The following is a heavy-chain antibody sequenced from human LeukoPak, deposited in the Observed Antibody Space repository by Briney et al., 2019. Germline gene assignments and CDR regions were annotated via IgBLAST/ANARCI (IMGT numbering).Heavy chain of an antibody. CDR2: ISSSGSTI. CDR1: GFTFSSYS. V-gene: IGHV3-48*04. D-gene: IGHD3-22*01. Sequence: RGSLRLSCAASGFTFSSYSMNWVRQAPGKGLEWVSYISSSGSTIYYADSVKGRFTISRDNAKNSLYLQMNSLRAEDTAVYYCARDEKYYYDSSGSSDAFDIWGQGTMVTVSS. J-gene: IGHJ3*02. CDR3: ARDEKYYYDSSGSSDAFDI.